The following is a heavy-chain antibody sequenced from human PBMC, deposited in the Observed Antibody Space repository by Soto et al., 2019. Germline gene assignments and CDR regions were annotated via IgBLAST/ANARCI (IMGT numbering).Heavy chain of an antibody. J-gene: IGHJ4*02. CDR3: ARRHGPFDF. V-gene: IGHV4-59*01. CDR1: GGSISTYY. CDR2: IYYSGST. Sequence: QVQLQESGPGLVKPSETLSLTCTVSGGSISTYYWSWIRQPPGKGLEWIGYIYYSGSTSYNPSLKSRVPISVDTSKNQFSLKLSSVTAADTAVYYCARRHGPFDFWGQGTLVTVSS.